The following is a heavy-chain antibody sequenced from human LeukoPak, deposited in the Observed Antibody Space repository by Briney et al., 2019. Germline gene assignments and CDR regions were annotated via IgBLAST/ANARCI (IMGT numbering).Heavy chain of an antibody. V-gene: IGHV3-9*01. Sequence: SGGSLRLSCAASGFTFDDYAMHWVRQAPGKGLEWVSGISWNSGSIGYADSVKGRFTISRDNAKNSLYLQMNSLRAEDTAVYYCARDSGSYLDWGQGTLVTVSS. CDR1: GFTFDDYA. CDR2: ISWNSGSI. J-gene: IGHJ4*02. D-gene: IGHD1-26*01. CDR3: ARDSGSYLD.